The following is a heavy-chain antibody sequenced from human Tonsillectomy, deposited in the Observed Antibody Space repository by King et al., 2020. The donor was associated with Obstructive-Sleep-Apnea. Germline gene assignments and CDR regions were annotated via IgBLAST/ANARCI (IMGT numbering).Heavy chain of an antibody. CDR3: ARDAKRGNDFNYYYGMDV. J-gene: IGHJ6*02. D-gene: IGHD1-1*01. CDR2: ISSDGSAK. CDR1: GFTFSTYA. V-gene: IGHV3-30*04. Sequence: QLVQSGGGVVQPGRSLRLSCAASGFTFSTYAMHWVRQPPGKGLEWVAVISSDGSAKYYADSVKGRITISRDNSKNTLYLQMNSLRAEDTAVYFCARDAKRGNDFNYYYGMDVWGQGTTVTVSS.